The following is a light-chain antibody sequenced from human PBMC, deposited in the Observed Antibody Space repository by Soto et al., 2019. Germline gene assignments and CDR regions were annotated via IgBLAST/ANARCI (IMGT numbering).Light chain of an antibody. CDR3: MIWHINAVV. CDR1: SGINVDTYT. Sequence: QPVLTQPSSLSASPGASASLTCTLRSGINVDTYTIYWYQQKSGSPPQYLLRYNSDSDKQQGSGVPSRFSGSKDASANAGILFISGLQSEDEADYYCMIWHINAVVFGGGTKLTVL. V-gene: IGLV5-45*03. J-gene: IGLJ2*01. CDR2: YNSDSDK.